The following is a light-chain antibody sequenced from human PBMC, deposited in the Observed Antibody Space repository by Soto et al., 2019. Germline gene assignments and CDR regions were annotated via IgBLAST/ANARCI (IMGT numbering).Light chain of an antibody. CDR2: AAS. Sequence: EIVLTQSPGTLSLSPGETATLSCRASQSLTTRYLAWYQQKPGQAPRLLIYAASTRATGTPDRFSGSGSGTDFTLTISSLEPEDFAVYFCQQYASSVVYTCGQGTKLEIK. J-gene: IGKJ2*01. CDR3: QQYASSVVYT. V-gene: IGKV3-20*01. CDR1: QSLTTRY.